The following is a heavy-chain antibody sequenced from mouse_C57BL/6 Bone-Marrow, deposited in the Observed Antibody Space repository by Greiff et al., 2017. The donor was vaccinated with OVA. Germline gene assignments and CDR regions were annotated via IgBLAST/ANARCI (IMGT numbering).Heavy chain of an antibody. J-gene: IGHJ1*03. D-gene: IGHD1-1*01. Sequence: VQLQQSGPELVKPGASVKMSCKASGYTFTDYNMHWVKQSHGKSLEWIGYINPNNGGTSYNQKFKGKATLTVNKSSSTAYMELRGLTSEDSAVYYCARSPYYYGSSHWYFDVWGTGTTVTVSS. V-gene: IGHV1-22*01. CDR2: INPNNGGT. CDR1: GYTFTDYN. CDR3: ARSPYYYGSSHWYFDV.